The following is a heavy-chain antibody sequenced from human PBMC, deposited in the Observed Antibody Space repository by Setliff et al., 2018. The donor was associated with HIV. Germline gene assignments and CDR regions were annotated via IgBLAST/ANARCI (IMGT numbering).Heavy chain of an antibody. CDR3: ARHAVPHYYDSSGPS. J-gene: IGHJ5*02. CDR2: ITHSGST. CDR1: GGSFSGYY. V-gene: IGHV4-34*01. D-gene: IGHD3-22*01. Sequence: KPAETLSLTCAVYGGSFSGYYWTWIRQPPGKGLEWIGEITHSGSTNYNPSLETRVTISVDTSKNQFSLKLNSVTAADTAVYYCARHAVPHYYDSSGPSWGPGTLVTVSS.